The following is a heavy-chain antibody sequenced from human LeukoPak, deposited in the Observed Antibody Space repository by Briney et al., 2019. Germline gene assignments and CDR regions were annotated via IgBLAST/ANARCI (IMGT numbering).Heavy chain of an antibody. CDR1: GYTFTGYY. Sequence: GASVKVSCKASGYTFTGYYMHWVRQAPGQGLEWMGRINPNSGGTNYVQKFQGRVTMTRDTSISTAYMELSRLRSDDTAVYYCAKIVGATNEVFDYWGQGTLVTVSS. D-gene: IGHD1-26*01. CDR2: INPNSGGT. V-gene: IGHV1-2*06. CDR3: AKIVGATNEVFDY. J-gene: IGHJ4*02.